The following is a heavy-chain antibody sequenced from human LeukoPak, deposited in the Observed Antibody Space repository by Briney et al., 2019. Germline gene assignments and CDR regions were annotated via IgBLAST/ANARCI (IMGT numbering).Heavy chain of an antibody. CDR3: ARAYDYVWGSYRSPAAFDI. D-gene: IGHD3-16*02. J-gene: IGHJ3*02. V-gene: IGHV4-30-4*01. Sequence: SETLSLTCTVSGGSISSGDYYWSWIRQPPGKGLEWIGYIYYSGSTYYNPSLKSRVTISVDTSKNQFSLKLSSVTAADTAVYYCARAYDYVWGSYRSPAAFDIWGQGTMVTVSS. CDR2: IYYSGST. CDR1: GGSISSGDYY.